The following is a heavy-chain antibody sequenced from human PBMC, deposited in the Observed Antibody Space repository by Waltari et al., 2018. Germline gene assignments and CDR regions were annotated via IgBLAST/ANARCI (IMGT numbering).Heavy chain of an antibody. D-gene: IGHD6-19*01. CDR3: ARDSSGWSPLAYYYYYGMDV. Sequence: STNYNPSLKSRVTISVDTSKNQFSLKLSSVTAADTAVYYCARDSSGWSPLAYYYYYGMDVWGQGTTVTVSS. CDR2: ST. V-gene: IGHV4-59*01. J-gene: IGHJ6*02.